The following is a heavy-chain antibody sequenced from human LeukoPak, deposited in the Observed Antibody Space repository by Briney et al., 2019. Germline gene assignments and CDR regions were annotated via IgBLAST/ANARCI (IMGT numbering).Heavy chain of an antibody. D-gene: IGHD3-10*01. V-gene: IGHV3-30*04. CDR2: ISYDGNHQ. J-gene: IGHJ4*02. CDR1: GFIISHYA. Sequence: PGTSLRLSCAASGFIISHYAIHWVRQAPGKGLEWVAVISYDGNHQYYTDSVKGRFTISRDNSKNTLYLQLISLRAEDTAVYYCAKDLLLRGVSYFDYWGQGTLVTVSS. CDR3: AKDLLLRGVSYFDY.